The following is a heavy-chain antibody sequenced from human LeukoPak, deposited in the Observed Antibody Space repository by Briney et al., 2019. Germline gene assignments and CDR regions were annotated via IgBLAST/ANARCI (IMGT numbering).Heavy chain of an antibody. CDR2: IYTSGST. V-gene: IGHV4-61*02. J-gene: IGHJ6*03. CDR1: GGSISSGSYY. D-gene: IGHD3-10*01. Sequence: PSETLSLTCTVSGGSISSGSYYWSWIRQPAGKGLEWIGRIYTSGSTNYNPSLKSRVTISVDTSKNQFSLKLSSVTAADTAVYYCAREGSGSYYYYYYYMDVWGKGTTVTISS. CDR3: AREGSGSYYYYYYYMDV.